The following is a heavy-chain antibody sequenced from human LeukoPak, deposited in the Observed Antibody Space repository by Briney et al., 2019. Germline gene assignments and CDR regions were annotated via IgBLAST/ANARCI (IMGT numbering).Heavy chain of an antibody. V-gene: IGHV3-23*01. CDR3: AKAGITIFGVVIQATYAFDI. J-gene: IGHJ3*02. CDR1: GFTFSSYA. CDR2: ISGSGGST. D-gene: IGHD3-3*01. Sequence: PGGSLRLSCAASGFTFSSYAMSWVRQAPGKGLEWVSAISGSGGSTYYADSVKGRFTISRDNSKNTLYLQMNGLRAEDTAVYYCAKAGITIFGVVIQATYAFDIWGQGTMVTVSS.